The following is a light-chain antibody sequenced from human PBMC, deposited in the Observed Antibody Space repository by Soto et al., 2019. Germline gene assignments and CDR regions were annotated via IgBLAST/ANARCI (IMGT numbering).Light chain of an antibody. J-gene: IGLJ2*01. CDR2: GNS. V-gene: IGLV1-40*01. Sequence: QSVLTQPPSVSGAPGQRVTISCTGSSSNIGAGYYVHWYQQLPGTAPKLLIYGNSNRPSGVPDRFSGSKSGTSASLAITGRQAEDEADYYCQSYDSSLSGNVVFGGGTKLTVL. CDR3: QSYDSSLSGNVV. CDR1: SSNIGAGYY.